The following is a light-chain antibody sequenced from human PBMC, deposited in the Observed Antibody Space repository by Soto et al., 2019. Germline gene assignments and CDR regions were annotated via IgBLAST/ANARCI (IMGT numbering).Light chain of an antibody. Sequence: EVVMTQSPASLSASPGERVTLSCRASQNIRSSLAWYQQRPGQAPRLLIYDASTRATGIPARFSGSGSGTDFTLTISSLEPEDFALYYCQQRSSWPRTFGQGTKVDIK. CDR2: DAS. J-gene: IGKJ1*01. CDR3: QQRSSWPRT. V-gene: IGKV3-11*01. CDR1: QNIRSS.